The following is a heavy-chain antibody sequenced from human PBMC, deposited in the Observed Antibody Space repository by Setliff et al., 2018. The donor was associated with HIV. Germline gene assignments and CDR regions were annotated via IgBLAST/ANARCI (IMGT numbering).Heavy chain of an antibody. CDR3: ARGRVLEWLLNH. CDR2: MYYDGVST. J-gene: IGHJ4*02. V-gene: IGHV3-30*12. CDR1: GFNVEKSG. D-gene: IGHD3-3*01. Sequence: LRLSCEASGFNVEKSGMHWIRQAPGKGLEWVAVMYYDGVSTYYADSVKGRFTISRDGSKNMIFLQMNSLRVDNTAVYYCARGRVLEWLLNHWGQGTRVTVSS.